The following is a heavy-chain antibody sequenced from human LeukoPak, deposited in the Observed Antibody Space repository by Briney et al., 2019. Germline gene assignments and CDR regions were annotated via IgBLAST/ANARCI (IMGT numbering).Heavy chain of an antibody. CDR2: LDHTGST. V-gene: IGHV4-34*01. CDR1: GASFSNYY. J-gene: IGHJ6*02. CDR3: ATRLYYYYGMDV. Sequence: SETLSLTCAVSGASFSNYYSTWIRQSPGKGLEWIGKLDHTGSTNYNPSLKGRVTISGDTSKNQFSLNLTSVTAADTAVYYYATRLYYYYGMDVWGQGTTVFVSS.